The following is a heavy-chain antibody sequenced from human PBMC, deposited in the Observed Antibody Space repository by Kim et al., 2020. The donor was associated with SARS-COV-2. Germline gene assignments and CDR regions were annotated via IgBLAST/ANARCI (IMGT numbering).Heavy chain of an antibody. CDR3: ARDVATTVTTWVQYFQH. V-gene: IGHV3-30*04. CDR1: GFTFSSYA. J-gene: IGHJ1*01. D-gene: IGHD4-17*01. Sequence: GGSLRLSCAASGFTFSSYAMHWVRQAPGKGLEWVAVISYDGSNRYYVDSVKGRFTISRDNSKNTLYLQMNSLRAEDTAVYYCARDVATTVTTWVQYFQHWGQGTLVTVSS. CDR2: ISYDGSNR.